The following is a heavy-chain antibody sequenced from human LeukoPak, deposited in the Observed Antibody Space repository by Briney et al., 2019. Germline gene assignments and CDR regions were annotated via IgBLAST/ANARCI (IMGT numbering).Heavy chain of an antibody. D-gene: IGHD3-16*01. J-gene: IGHJ6*02. Sequence: SGGSLRLSCAASGFTISSHWMNWVRQAPGKGLEWVGIINQNGGRIGYGDSVKGRFTISRDNAKNSLYLQMNSLRAEDTAVYFCARGGGLDVWGQGATVTVSS. CDR3: ARGGGLDV. CDR1: GFTISSHW. V-gene: IGHV3-7*03. CDR2: INQNGGRI.